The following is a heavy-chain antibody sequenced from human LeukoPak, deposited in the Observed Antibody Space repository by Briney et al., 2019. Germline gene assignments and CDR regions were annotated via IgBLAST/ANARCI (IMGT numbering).Heavy chain of an antibody. CDR3: ARFHLGYCSSTSCRGRSFDY. CDR1: GYTFTSYG. V-gene: IGHV1-18*01. Sequence: GASVKVSCTASGYTFTSYGISWVRQSPGQGLEWMGWISAYNGNTNYAQKLQGRVTMTTDTSTSTDYMELRSLRSDDTAVYYCARFHLGYCSSTSCRGRSFDYWGQGTLVTVSS. J-gene: IGHJ4*02. D-gene: IGHD2-2*01. CDR2: ISAYNGNT.